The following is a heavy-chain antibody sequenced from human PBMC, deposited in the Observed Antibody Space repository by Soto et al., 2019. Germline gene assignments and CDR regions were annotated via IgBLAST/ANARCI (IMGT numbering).Heavy chain of an antibody. J-gene: IGHJ5*02. CDR2: IWSDGSKK. V-gene: IGHV3-33*01. CDR1: GVTFSSYA. Sequence: QVHLVESGGGVVQPGRSLRLSCAASGVTFSSYAMHWVRQAPGKGLEWVAVIWSDGSKKYYGDSVKGRFTISRDNSKNTLYLQMNSLKVADTAVYYCARDEEPWGQGTLVIVSS. CDR3: ARDEEP.